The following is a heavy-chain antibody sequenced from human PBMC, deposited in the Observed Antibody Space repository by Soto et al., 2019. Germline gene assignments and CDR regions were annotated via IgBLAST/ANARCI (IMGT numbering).Heavy chain of an antibody. V-gene: IGHV3-23*01. J-gene: IGHJ4*02. D-gene: IGHD5-18*01. Sequence: EVQLLDSGGGLGQPGGSLRLSCAASGFSFSTYAMGWVRQARGKGLEWVSGISGRGDRTHYADSVEGRFTISRDNSKDTVFLQMNSLRAEDTAVYYCARNREYIYGYFDYWGQGILVTVSS. CDR1: GFSFSTYA. CDR3: ARNREYIYGYFDY. CDR2: ISGRGDRT.